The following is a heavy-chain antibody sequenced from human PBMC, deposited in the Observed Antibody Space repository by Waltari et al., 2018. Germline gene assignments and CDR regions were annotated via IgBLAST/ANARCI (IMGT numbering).Heavy chain of an antibody. CDR1: GFTFSSYS. CDR3: TKDKGRNSNAFDI. V-gene: IGHV3-21*01. CDR2: ISSSSSYI. Sequence: EVQLVESGGGLVKPGGSLRLSCAASGFTFSSYSMNWVRQAPGKGLEWVSSISSSSSYIYYADSVKGRFTISRDNAKNSLYLQMNSLRAEDTAVYYCTKDKGRNSNAFDIWGQGTMVTVSS. D-gene: IGHD4-4*01. J-gene: IGHJ3*02.